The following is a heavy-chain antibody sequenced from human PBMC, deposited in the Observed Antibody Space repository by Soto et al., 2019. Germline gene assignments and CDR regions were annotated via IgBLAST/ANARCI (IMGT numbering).Heavy chain of an antibody. Sequence: GVWRRRSCSPARCTFRMCGMHWVRKAQGQGLGGVAVLWSDGSHKYYADSVKGPFTVYRDNYKNTLYLQMNSLRAEATAVYYCARAYDSSGYTRYYFDYWGQGT. CDR1: RCTFRMCG. CDR2: LWSDGSHK. J-gene: IGHJ4*02. CDR3: ARAYDSSGYTRYYFDY. D-gene: IGHD3-22*01. V-gene: IGHV3-33*01.